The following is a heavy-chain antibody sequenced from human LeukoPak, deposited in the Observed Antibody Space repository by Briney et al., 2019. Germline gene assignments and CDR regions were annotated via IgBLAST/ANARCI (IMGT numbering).Heavy chain of an antibody. Sequence: SETLSLTCTVSGGSISSYYWSWIRQPPGKGLEWIGYIYYSGSTNYNPSLKSRVTISVDTSKNQFSLKLSSVTAADTAVYYCARHPTRGDWFDPWGQGTLVTVSS. CDR1: GGSISSYY. J-gene: IGHJ5*02. D-gene: IGHD3-10*01. CDR3: ARHPTRGDWFDP. CDR2: IYYSGST. V-gene: IGHV4-59*08.